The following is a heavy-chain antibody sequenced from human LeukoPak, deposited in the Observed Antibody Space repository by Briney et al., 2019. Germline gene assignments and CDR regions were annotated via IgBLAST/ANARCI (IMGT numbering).Heavy chain of an antibody. J-gene: IGHJ4*02. CDR3: ATCSGGSCRLDY. D-gene: IGHD2-15*01. CDR1: GGTFSSYA. V-gene: IGHV1-69*13. Sequence: RASVKVSCKASGGTFSSYAISWVRQAPGQGLEWMGGIIPIFGTANYAQKFQGRVTITADESTSTAYMELSSLRSEDTAVYYCATCSGGSCRLDYWGQGTLVTVSS. CDR2: IIPIFGTA.